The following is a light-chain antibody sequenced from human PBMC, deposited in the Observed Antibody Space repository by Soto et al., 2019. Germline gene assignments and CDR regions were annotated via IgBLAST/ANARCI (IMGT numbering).Light chain of an antibody. CDR2: GAS. CDR3: QQYNNWPLLT. V-gene: IGKV3-15*01. J-gene: IGKJ4*01. Sequence: EIVMAQSPATLSLSPGERATLSCWASQSVSSNLAWYQQKPGQAPRLLIYGASTRATGIPARFSGSGSGTEFTLTISSLQSEDFAVYYCQQYNNWPLLTFGGGTKVDI. CDR1: QSVSSN.